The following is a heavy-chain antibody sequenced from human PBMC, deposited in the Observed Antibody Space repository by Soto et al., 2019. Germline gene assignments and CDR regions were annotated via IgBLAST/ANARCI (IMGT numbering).Heavy chain of an antibody. Sequence: PGGSLRLSCAASGFTFGGSAMHWVRQASGKGLEWVGHIRSKTNSYATAYAESVKGRFTISRDDSMNTACLQMNSLKTEDTAVYFCTRQTDAVQWLVVPTDYNFDYWGQRTLVTVSS. V-gene: IGHV3-73*01. J-gene: IGHJ4*02. CDR2: IRSKTNSYAT. D-gene: IGHD6-19*01. CDR1: GFTFGGSA. CDR3: TRQTDAVQWLVVPTDYNFDY.